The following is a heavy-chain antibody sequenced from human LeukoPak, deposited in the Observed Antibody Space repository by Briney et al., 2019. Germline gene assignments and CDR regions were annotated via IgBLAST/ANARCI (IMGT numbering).Heavy chain of an antibody. CDR1: GFTLSGHW. CDR2: VSSDGRTT. D-gene: IGHD3-10*01. Sequence: GGSLRLSCAASGFTLSGHWMHWVRQAPGKGLVWVSRVSSDGRTTNYADSVKGRFTISRDSAKNTQYLQTNSLRAEDTAVYYCARGASGKGAFDIWGQGTLVTVSS. V-gene: IGHV3-74*01. J-gene: IGHJ3*02. CDR3: ARGASGKGAFDI.